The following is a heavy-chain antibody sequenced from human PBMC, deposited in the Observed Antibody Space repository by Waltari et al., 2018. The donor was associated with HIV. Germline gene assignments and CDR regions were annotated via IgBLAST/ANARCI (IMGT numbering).Heavy chain of an antibody. CDR2: ICSGGRT. Sequence: EVQLVESGGGLIQPGGSLRLSCAASGFTVSSNYMSWVRQAPGKGLEWVSVICSGGRTYYADSGKGRFTISRDNSKNTLYLQMNSLRAEDTAVYYCARPDYYYGMDVWGQGTTVTGSS. CDR1: GFTVSSNY. V-gene: IGHV3-53*01. CDR3: ARPDYYYGMDV. J-gene: IGHJ6*02.